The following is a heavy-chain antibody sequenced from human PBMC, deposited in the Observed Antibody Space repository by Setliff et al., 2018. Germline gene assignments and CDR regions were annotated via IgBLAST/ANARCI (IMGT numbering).Heavy chain of an antibody. CDR2: INHSGST. J-gene: IGHJ5*02. CDR3: ARGKNGSRQLVVLGWFDP. D-gene: IGHD3-22*01. CDR1: GGSFSGYY. Sequence: LSLNRAAYGGSFSGYYWSWIRQPPGKGLDWIGEINHSGSTNYNPSLKSRVTISVDTSKNHFSLKLSSVTAADTAVYYCARGKNGSRQLVVLGWFDPWGQTTLVTVSS. V-gene: IGHV4-34*01.